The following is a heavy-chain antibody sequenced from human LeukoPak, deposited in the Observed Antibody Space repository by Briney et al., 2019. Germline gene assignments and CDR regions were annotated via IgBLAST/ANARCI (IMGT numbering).Heavy chain of an antibody. D-gene: IGHD5-12*01. CDR1: GYTFTSYG. V-gene: IGHV1-18*01. CDR2: ISAYNGNT. CDR3: ARDLYSGYDYVGDFDY. Sequence: ASVNVSCKASGYTFTSYGISWVRQAPGQGLEWMGWISAYNGNTNYAQKLQGRVTMTTDTSTSTAYMELRSLRSDDTAVYYCARDLYSGYDYVGDFDYWGQGTLVTVSS. J-gene: IGHJ4*02.